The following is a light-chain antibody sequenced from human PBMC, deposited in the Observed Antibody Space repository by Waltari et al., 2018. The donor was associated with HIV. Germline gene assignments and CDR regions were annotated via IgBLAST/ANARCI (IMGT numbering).Light chain of an antibody. V-gene: IGLV2-8*01. CDR1: NSDIGGYNY. J-gene: IGLJ2*01. CDR3: SSYANKNGFYVV. CDR2: EVT. Sequence: QSALTQPPSASGSPRQSVTISCTGTNSDIGGYNYVSWYQQHPGKAPKLVISEVTKRPSGVPGSFSVSKSGTTATRTVSGLQAEDEADYYCSSYANKNGFYVVFGGGTRLTVL.